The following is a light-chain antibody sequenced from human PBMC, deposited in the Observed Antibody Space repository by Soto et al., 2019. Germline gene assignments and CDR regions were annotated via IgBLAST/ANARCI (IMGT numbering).Light chain of an antibody. V-gene: IGKV3D-15*01. CDR1: QFVSSN. J-gene: IGKJ1*01. Sequence: EIVMTQSPVTLSVSPGERATLSCRASQFVSSNLAWYQQKPGQAPRLLIYGASTRATGIPARFSGSGSGTEFTLTISNLQSEDFAVYFCQQYNNWLTWTFGQGTKVDIK. CDR3: QQYNNWLTWT. CDR2: GAS.